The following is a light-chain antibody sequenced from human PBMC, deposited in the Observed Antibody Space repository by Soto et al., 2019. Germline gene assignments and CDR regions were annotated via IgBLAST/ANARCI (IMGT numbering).Light chain of an antibody. Sequence: EIVLTQSPGTLSLSPGERATLSCRASQSVSSNLAWYQQKLGQAPRLLIYGASTRATGISARISGSGSGTEFTLTISSLQSEDFAIYYCQQYNNWPRTFGQGTKV. J-gene: IGKJ1*01. CDR3: QQYNNWPRT. V-gene: IGKV3-15*01. CDR1: QSVSSN. CDR2: GAS.